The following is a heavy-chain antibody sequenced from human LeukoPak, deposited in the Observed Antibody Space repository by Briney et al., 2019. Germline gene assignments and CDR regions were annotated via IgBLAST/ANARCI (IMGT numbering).Heavy chain of an antibody. Sequence: PGGSLRLSCAASGFTFSSYAMTWVRQAPGKGLEWVSRISGGGGTTDYADSVKGRFTISRDNSKNTLYLQMNSLRAEDTAVYYCAKVLRYFMDVWGQGTTVTVSS. V-gene: IGHV3-23*01. J-gene: IGHJ6*02. D-gene: IGHD3-9*01. CDR2: ISGGGGTT. CDR3: AKVLRYFMDV. CDR1: GFTFSSYA.